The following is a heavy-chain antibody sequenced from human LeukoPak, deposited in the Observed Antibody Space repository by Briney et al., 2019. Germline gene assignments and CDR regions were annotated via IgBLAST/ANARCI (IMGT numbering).Heavy chain of an antibody. Sequence: PGGSLRLSCAASGFTFSNHNMNWVRQAPGKGLEWVSSISTSSSYIYYADSVKGRFTISRDNAKNSLYLQMNSLRAEDTAVYYCARVAAAGTFFDYWGQGTLVTVSS. CDR1: GFTFSNHN. J-gene: IGHJ4*02. CDR3: ARVAAAGTFFDY. V-gene: IGHV3-21*01. CDR2: ISTSSSYI. D-gene: IGHD6-13*01.